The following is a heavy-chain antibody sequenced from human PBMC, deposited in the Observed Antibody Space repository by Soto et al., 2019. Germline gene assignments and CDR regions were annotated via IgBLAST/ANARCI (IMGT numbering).Heavy chain of an antibody. V-gene: IGHV3-30-3*01. Sequence: GGSLRLSCAASGFTFSSYAMHWVRQAPGKGLEWVAVISYDGSNKYYADSVKGRFTISRDNSKNTLYLQMNSLGAEDTAVYYCERDKSSGSWVYWGQGTLVTVSS. J-gene: IGHJ4*02. CDR2: ISYDGSNK. CDR1: GFTFSSYA. D-gene: IGHD3-22*01. CDR3: ERDKSSGSWVY.